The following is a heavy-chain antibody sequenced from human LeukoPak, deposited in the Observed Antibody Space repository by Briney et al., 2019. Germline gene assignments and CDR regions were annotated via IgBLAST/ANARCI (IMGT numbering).Heavy chain of an antibody. Sequence: GGSLRLSCSASGFTFTNYAMSWVRQAPGRGLEWVSSLSGSGGNTYYADSVKGRFTISRDNSKNTLYLQMNSLRAEDTAVYYCARFRSTSGSYPLDYWGQGTLVAVSS. V-gene: IGHV3-23*01. J-gene: IGHJ4*02. CDR3: ARFRSTSGSYPLDY. CDR1: GFTFTNYA. D-gene: IGHD1-26*01. CDR2: LSGSGGNT.